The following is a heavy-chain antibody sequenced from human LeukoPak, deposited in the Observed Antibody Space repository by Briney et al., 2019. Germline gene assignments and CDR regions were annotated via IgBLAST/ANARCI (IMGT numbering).Heavy chain of an antibody. V-gene: IGHV3-30*18. J-gene: IGHJ4*02. D-gene: IGHD4-17*01. CDR1: GFTFSSYG. CDR2: ISKDGSNK. CDR3: AKPSTVTPFDY. Sequence: GGSLRLSCAASGFTFSSYGMHWVRQAPGKGLEWVAFISKDGSNKYYADSVKGRFTISRDNSKNTLYVQMNGLRAEDTAVYYCAKPSTVTPFDYWGQGTLVTVSS.